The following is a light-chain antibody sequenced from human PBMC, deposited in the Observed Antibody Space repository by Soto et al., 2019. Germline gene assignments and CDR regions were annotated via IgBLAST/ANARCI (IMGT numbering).Light chain of an antibody. CDR1: QSVLYSSKNKNY. V-gene: IGKV4-1*01. CDR3: QQYSPPLACT. J-gene: IGKJ1*01. CDR2: SAS. Sequence: DIVMTQSPDSLAVSLAERATINCKSSQSVLYSSKNKNYLAWYQQKPGQPPKLLIYSASTLEAGVPARLSGSGSETDFTLTTSSLQGEDVAVYCGQQYSPPLACTIGLEPIVEIQ.